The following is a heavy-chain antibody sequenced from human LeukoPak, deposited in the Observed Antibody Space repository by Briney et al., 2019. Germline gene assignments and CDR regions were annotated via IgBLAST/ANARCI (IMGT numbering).Heavy chain of an antibody. J-gene: IGHJ4*02. D-gene: IGHD2-15*01. CDR1: GYTFTSYY. V-gene: IGHV1-46*01. Sequence: GASVKVSCKASGYTFTSYYMHWVRQAPGQGLEWMGIINPSGGSTSYAQKFQGRVTMTRDMSTSTVYMELSSLRSEDTAVYYCAREGRYCSGGSCYIDYWGQGTLVTVSS. CDR3: AREGRYCSGGSCYIDY. CDR2: INPSGGST.